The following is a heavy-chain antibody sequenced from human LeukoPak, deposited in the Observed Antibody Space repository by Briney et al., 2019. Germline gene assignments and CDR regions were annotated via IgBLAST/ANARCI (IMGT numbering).Heavy chain of an antibody. Sequence: ASVKVSCKASGYTFTSYAMNWVRQAPGQGLEWMGWINTNTGNPTYAQGFTGRFVFSLDTSVSTAYLRISSLKAEDTAVYYCARDGTYSGYDLNWFDPWGQGTLVTVSS. CDR1: GYTFTSYA. CDR3: ARDGTYSGYDLNWFDP. V-gene: IGHV7-4-1*02. D-gene: IGHD5-12*01. CDR2: INTNTGNP. J-gene: IGHJ5*02.